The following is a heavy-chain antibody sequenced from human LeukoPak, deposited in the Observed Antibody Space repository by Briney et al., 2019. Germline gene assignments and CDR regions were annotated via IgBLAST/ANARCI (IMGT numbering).Heavy chain of an antibody. Sequence: GASVNVSSTSSVYTFTIYDINWVRHAPGQGLEWMGWMNANSGNTGYAHKFHGRVTMTRNTPISTASMELRSQRSKDTAVYFCARGVEGRFDIWGQGTMVTVSS. CDR2: MNANSGNT. CDR1: VYTFTIYD. D-gene: IGHD2-15*01. J-gene: IGHJ3*02. CDR3: ARGVEGRFDI. V-gene: IGHV1-8*01.